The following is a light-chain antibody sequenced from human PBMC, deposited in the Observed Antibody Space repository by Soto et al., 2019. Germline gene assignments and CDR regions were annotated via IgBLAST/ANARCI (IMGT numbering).Light chain of an antibody. CDR2: SAS. Sequence: DTVLTQSPGTLSLTSGERATLSCRASQSISGTYLAWYQQKPGQAPRLLIYSASTRATGIPERFSGSGSGTDFTLTIRRLEPEDFSVDYCKHYDTSPSTFGRGTKVEIK. J-gene: IGKJ1*01. V-gene: IGKV3-20*01. CDR1: QSISGTY. CDR3: KHYDTSPST.